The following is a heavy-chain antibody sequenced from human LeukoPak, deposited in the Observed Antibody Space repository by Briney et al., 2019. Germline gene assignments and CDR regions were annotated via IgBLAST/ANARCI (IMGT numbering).Heavy chain of an antibody. Sequence: PGGSLRLSCAASGFTFSSYAMHWVRQAPGKGLEWVAVISYDGSNKYYADSVKGRFTISRDNSKNTLYLQMNSLRAEDTAVYYCAKDGGSAIVVVIRYYFDYWGQGTLVTVSS. CDR2: ISYDGSNK. D-gene: IGHD3-22*01. CDR1: GFTFSSYA. CDR3: AKDGGSAIVVVIRYYFDY. J-gene: IGHJ4*02. V-gene: IGHV3-30-3*01.